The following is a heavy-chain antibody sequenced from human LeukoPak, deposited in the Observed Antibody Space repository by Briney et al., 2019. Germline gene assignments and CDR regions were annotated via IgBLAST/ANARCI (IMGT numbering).Heavy chain of an antibody. D-gene: IGHD3-10*01. J-gene: IGHJ5*02. CDR1: GEAFTGYY. Sequence: HPSETLSLTCAVSGEAFTGYYWSWVRQPPGKGLEWIGEVNHAESSSYNPSLKSRLTMSVDASKNQFSLKLNSVTAADTAVYYCANYGSGSYRFDPWGQGTLVTVSS. CDR3: ANYGSGSYRFDP. CDR2: VNHAESS. V-gene: IGHV4-34*01.